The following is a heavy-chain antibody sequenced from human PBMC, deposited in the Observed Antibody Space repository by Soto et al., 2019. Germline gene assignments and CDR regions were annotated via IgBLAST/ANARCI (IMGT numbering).Heavy chain of an antibody. Sequence: QVQLQESGPGLVKPSETLSLTCTVSGGSISSYYWSWIRQPPGKGLEWIGYIYYSGSTNYNPSLKSRVTISVDTSKNQFSLKLSSVTAADTAVYYCARSEGSSWYGNWFDPWGQGTLVTVSS. D-gene: IGHD6-13*01. CDR3: ARSEGSSWYGNWFDP. CDR2: IYYSGST. J-gene: IGHJ5*02. V-gene: IGHV4-59*01. CDR1: GGSISSYY.